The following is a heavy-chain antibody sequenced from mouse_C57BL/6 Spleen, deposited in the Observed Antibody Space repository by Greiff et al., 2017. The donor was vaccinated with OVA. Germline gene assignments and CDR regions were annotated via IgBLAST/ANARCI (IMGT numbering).Heavy chain of an antibody. CDR3: AKNYGSSYDYYAMDY. Sequence: VMLVESGPGLVQPSQSLSITCTVSGFSLTSYGVHWVRQPPGKGLEWLGVIWSGGSTDYNAAFISRLSISKDNSKSQVFFKMNSLQADDTAIYYCAKNYGSSYDYYAMDYWGQGTSVTVSS. CDR2: IWSGGST. D-gene: IGHD1-1*01. CDR1: GFSLTSYG. J-gene: IGHJ4*01. V-gene: IGHV2-4*01.